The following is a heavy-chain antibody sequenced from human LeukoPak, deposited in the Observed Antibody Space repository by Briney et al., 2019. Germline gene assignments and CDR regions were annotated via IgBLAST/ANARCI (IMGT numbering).Heavy chain of an antibody. CDR1: GGTFSSYA. J-gene: IGHJ5*02. CDR3: ARSYNWNDGSVNWFDP. D-gene: IGHD1-20*01. CDR2: ISAYNGNT. V-gene: IGHV1-18*01. Sequence: ASVKVSCKASGGTFSSYAISWVRQAPGQGLEWMGWISAYNGNTNYAQKLQGRVTMTTDTSTSTAYMELRSLRSDDTAVYYCARSYNWNDGSVNWFDPWGQGTLVTVSS.